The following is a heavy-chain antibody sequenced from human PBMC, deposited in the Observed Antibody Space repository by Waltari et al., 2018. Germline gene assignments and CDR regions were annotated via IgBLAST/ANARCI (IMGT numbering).Heavy chain of an antibody. Sequence: AASGFTFSSYAMHWVRQAPGKGLEWVAVISYDGSNKYYADSGKGRFTISRDNSKNTLYLQMNSLRAEDTAVYYCARDGGDYPKRRAFDIWGQGTMVTVSS. CDR1: GFTFSSYA. J-gene: IGHJ3*02. CDR2: ISYDGSNK. CDR3: ARDGGDYPKRRAFDI. V-gene: IGHV3-30-3*01. D-gene: IGHD4-17*01.